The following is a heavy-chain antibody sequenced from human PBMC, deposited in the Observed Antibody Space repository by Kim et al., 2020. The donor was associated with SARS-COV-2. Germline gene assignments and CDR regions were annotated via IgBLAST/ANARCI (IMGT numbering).Heavy chain of an antibody. V-gene: IGHV3-7*01. CDR3: ARPLYSSSWYRTYYFDY. J-gene: IGHJ4*02. Sequence: GGSLRLSCAASGFTFSSYWMSWVRQAPGKGLEWVANIKQDGSEKYYVDSVKGRFTISRDNAKNSLYLQMNSLRAEDTAVYYCARPLYSSSWYRTYYFDYWGQGTLVTVSS. D-gene: IGHD6-13*01. CDR2: IKQDGSEK. CDR1: GFTFSSYW.